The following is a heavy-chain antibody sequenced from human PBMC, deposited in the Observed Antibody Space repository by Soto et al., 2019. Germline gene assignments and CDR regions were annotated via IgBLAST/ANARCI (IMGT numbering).Heavy chain of an antibody. CDR3: ARRNTAMDTAPLYYYGMDV. CDR2: IGTAGDT. J-gene: IGHJ6*02. Sequence: GGSLRLSCAASGFTFSSYDMHWVRQATGKGLEWVSAIGTAGDTYYPGSVKGRFTISRENAKNSLYLQMNSLRAEDTAVYYCARRNTAMDTAPLYYYGMDVWGQGTTVTVSS. V-gene: IGHV3-13*01. CDR1: GFTFSSYD. D-gene: IGHD5-18*01.